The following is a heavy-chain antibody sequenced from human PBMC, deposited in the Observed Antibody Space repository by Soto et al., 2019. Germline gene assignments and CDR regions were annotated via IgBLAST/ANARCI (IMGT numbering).Heavy chain of an antibody. CDR3: ARPHDYGGNYWFDP. D-gene: IGHD4-17*01. Sequence: GESLKISCKGSGYSFTSYWIGWVRQMPGKGLEWMGIIYPGDSDTRYSPSFQGQVSISADKAISTAYLRWSSLKASDTAMYYCARPHDYGGNYWFDPWGQGTLVTVSS. CDR1: GYSFTSYW. V-gene: IGHV5-51*01. J-gene: IGHJ5*01. CDR2: IYPGDSDT.